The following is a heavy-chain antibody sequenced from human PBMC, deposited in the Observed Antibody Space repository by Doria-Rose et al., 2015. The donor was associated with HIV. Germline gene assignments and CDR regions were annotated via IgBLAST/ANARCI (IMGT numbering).Heavy chain of an antibody. CDR3: ARIKSSRWYHKYYFDF. Sequence: SGPVLVKPTETLTLTCTVSGVSLSSPGMGVSWIRQPPGKALEWLANIFSDDEGSYKTSLKSRLTISRSTSKRQVVLTMTDMDPVGTATYYCARIKSSRWYHKYYFDFWGQGTLVIVSA. D-gene: IGHD6-13*01. J-gene: IGHJ4*02. V-gene: IGHV2-26*01. CDR2: IFSDDEG. CDR1: GVSLSSPGMG.